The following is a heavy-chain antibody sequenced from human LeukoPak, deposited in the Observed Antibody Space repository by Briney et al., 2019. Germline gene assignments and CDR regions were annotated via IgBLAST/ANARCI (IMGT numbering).Heavy chain of an antibody. J-gene: IGHJ4*02. V-gene: IGHV3-30*03. CDR1: VFTFSRYG. CDR2: ISYNGSNK. Sequence: GRSLRLSCAAAVFTFSRYGVHWVRQATGKGLEWVTAISYNGSNKYYADSVKGRFTISRDNAKNSLYLQMNSLRAEDTAVYHCARYGSGSLWGQGTLVTVSS. D-gene: IGHD3-10*01. CDR3: ARYGSGSL.